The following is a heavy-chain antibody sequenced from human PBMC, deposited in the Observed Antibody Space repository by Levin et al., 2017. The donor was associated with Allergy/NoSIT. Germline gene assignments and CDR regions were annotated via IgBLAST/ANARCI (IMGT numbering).Heavy chain of an antibody. J-gene: IGHJ4*02. V-gene: IGHV3-33*01. Sequence: GGSLKLSCAASGFTFSSYGMHWVRQAPGKGLEWVAVIWYDGSNKYYADSVKGRFSISRDNSKNTLYLQMNSLRAEDTAVYYCARDRADILTGYYHPLDYWGQGTLVTVSS. CDR1: GFTFSSYG. D-gene: IGHD3-9*01. CDR2: IWYDGSNK. CDR3: ARDRADILTGYYHPLDY.